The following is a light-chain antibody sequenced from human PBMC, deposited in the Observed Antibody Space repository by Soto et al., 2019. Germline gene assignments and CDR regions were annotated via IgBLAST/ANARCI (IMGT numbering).Light chain of an antibody. V-gene: IGKV3-15*01. Sequence: EIVMTQSPATLSVSPGERATLSCRASQNINEKLAWFQQKPGQPPRLLIIGASVTASGVPARSSGSGSGTDFTLTISSLRSEDFAVYYCQQYNDWPPFTFGPGTKVDIK. J-gene: IGKJ3*01. CDR3: QQYNDWPPFT. CDR2: GAS. CDR1: QNINEK.